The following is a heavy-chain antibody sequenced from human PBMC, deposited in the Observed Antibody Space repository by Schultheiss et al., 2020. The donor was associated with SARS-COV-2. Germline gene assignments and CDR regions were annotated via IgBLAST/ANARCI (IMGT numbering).Heavy chain of an antibody. Sequence: SETLSLTCTVSGGSINNYYWSWIRQPPGKGLEWIGYIYYSGTTNYNPSLKRRVTISVDTSKNQFSLNLSSVTAADTAVYYCARLNIPVTSTLPYYALDVWGQGTTVTVSS. CDR2: IYYSGTT. D-gene: IGHD6-19*01. CDR3: ARLNIPVTSTLPYYALDV. CDR1: GGSINNYY. V-gene: IGHV4-59*01. J-gene: IGHJ6*02.